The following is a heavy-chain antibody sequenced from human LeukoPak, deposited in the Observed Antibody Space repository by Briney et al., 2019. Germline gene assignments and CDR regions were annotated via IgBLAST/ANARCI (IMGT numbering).Heavy chain of an antibody. CDR2: ISSSSSYI. CDR3: ASSVGGSYSKVY. V-gene: IGHV3-21*04. Sequence: GGSLRLSCAASGFTFSSYSMNWVRQAPGKGLEWVSSISSSSSYIYYADSVKGRFTISRDNSKNTLYLQMNSVRAEDTAVYYCASSVGGSYSKVYWGQGILVTVSS. CDR1: GFTFSSYS. D-gene: IGHD1-26*01. J-gene: IGHJ4*02.